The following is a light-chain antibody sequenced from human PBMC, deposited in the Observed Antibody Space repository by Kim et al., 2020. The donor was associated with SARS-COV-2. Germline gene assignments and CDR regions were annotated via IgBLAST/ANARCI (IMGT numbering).Light chain of an antibody. CDR2: YDS. Sequence: APGKTARMTCGGNNIGGKTVHWYQQKPGQAPVLVIYYDSDRPSGIPERFSGSNSGNTATLTISRVEAGDEADYYCQVWDSSTDLQVFGGGTQLTVL. CDR3: QVWDSSTDLQV. V-gene: IGLV3-21*04. J-gene: IGLJ3*02. CDR1: NIGGKT.